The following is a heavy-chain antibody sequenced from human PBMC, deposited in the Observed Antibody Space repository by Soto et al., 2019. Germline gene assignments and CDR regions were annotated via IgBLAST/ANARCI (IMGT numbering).Heavy chain of an antibody. V-gene: IGHV3-49*03. J-gene: IGHJ6*02. D-gene: IGHD6-13*01. CDR3: TRVLAAAGTGYYYGMDV. CDR2: IRSKAYGGTT. CDR1: GFTFGDYA. Sequence: LRLSCTASGFTFGDYAMSWFRQAPGKGLEWVGFIRSKAYGGTTEYAASVKGRFTISRDDSKSIAYLQMNSLKTEDTAVYYCTRVLAAAGTGYYYGMDVWGQGTTVTFSS.